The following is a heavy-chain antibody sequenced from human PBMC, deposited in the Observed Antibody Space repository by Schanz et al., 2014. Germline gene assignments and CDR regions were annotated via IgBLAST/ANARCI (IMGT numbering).Heavy chain of an antibody. CDR3: ARDHQWLARYYMDV. CDR2: TYSGGST. Sequence: EVQLVESGGGLVQPGGSLRLSCAASGFTVSSNYMSWVRQAPGKGLEWVSITYSGGSTYYADSVKGRFTISRDNPKKTLYLQMNSLRAEDTAVYYCARDHQWLARYYMDVWGKGTTVTVSS. D-gene: IGHD6-19*01. J-gene: IGHJ6*03. V-gene: IGHV3-66*01. CDR1: GFTVSSNY.